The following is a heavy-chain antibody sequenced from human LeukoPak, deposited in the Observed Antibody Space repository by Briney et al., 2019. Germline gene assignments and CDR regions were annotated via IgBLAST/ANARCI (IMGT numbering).Heavy chain of an antibody. CDR2: ISAYNGNT. D-gene: IGHD3-9*01. CDR1: GYTFTSYG. V-gene: IGHV1-18*01. CDR3: ARDSKLDILTGYGY. Sequence: ASVKVSCKASGYTFTSYGISWVRQAPGQGLEWMGWISAYNGNTNYAQKLQGRVTMTTDTSTSTAYMELRSLRSDDPAVYYCARDSKLDILTGYGYWGQGTLVTVSS. J-gene: IGHJ4*02.